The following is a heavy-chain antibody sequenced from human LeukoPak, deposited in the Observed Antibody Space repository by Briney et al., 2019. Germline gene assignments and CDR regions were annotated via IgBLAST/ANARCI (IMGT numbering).Heavy chain of an antibody. Sequence: SEILSLTCTVSGGSISSSSYYWGWIRQPPGKGLEWIGSIYYSGSTYYNPSLKSRVTISVDTSKNQFSLKLSSVTAADTAVYYCVWSRGDPPDAFDIWGQGTMVTVSS. CDR1: GGSISSSSYY. J-gene: IGHJ3*02. CDR2: IYYSGST. CDR3: VWSRGDPPDAFDI. V-gene: IGHV4-39*07. D-gene: IGHD7-27*01.